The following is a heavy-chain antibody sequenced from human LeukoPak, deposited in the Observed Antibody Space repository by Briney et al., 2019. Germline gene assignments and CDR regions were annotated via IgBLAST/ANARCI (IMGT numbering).Heavy chain of an antibody. CDR1: GFTFSTYW. CDR2: IKEDGSEA. V-gene: IGHV3-7*01. J-gene: IGHJ5*02. D-gene: IGHD3-10*01. Sequence: GGSLRLSCAASGFTFSTYWMSWVRQAPGKGPEWVANIKEDGSEAYYMDSVRGRFTISRDNAETSLHLQMDSLRAEDTAVYYCFRDDGPGTWGQGTLVTVSS. CDR3: FRDDGPGT.